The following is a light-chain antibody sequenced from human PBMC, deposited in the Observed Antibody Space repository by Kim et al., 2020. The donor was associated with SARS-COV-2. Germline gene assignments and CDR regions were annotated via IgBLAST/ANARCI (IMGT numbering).Light chain of an antibody. V-gene: IGKV3-20*01. J-gene: IGKJ2*03. Sequence: SLVPGERSTLSCRASQGISRYLGWYHHRPGQAHRVLIYDSISMAPGIPDRFSGSGSWTDFTLTISRLEPEDSAVYYCQQYGKLPASFGLGTKLEI. CDR3: QQYGKLPAS. CDR1: QGISRY. CDR2: DSI.